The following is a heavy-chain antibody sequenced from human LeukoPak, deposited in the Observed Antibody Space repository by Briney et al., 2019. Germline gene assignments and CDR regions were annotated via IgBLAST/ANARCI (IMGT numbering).Heavy chain of an antibody. V-gene: IGHV4-39*07. D-gene: IGHD4-23*01. J-gene: IGHJ4*02. CDR3: ARVLEKVVTPYFDY. Sequence: SETLSLTCTVSGGSISSSSYYWGWIRQPPGKGLEWIGSIYYSGSTYYNPSLKSRVTISVDTSKNQFSLKLRSVTAADTAVYYCARVLEKVVTPYFDYWGQGTLVTVSS. CDR1: GGSISSSSYY. CDR2: IYYSGST.